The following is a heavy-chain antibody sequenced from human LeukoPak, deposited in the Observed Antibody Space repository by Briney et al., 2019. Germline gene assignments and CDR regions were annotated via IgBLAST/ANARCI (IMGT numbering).Heavy chain of an antibody. CDR2: INWNGGST. CDR1: GFTFYDYG. D-gene: IGHD3-22*01. J-gene: IGHJ4*02. CDR3: ARDRRGYYYDSSGYSPFVYYFDY. V-gene: IGHV3-20*04. Sequence: GGSLRLSCAASGFTFYDYGMSWVRQAPGKGLEWVSGINWNGGSTGYADSVKGRFTISRDNAKNSLYLQMNSLRAEDTALYYCARDRRGYYYDSSGYSPFVYYFDYWGQGTLVTVSS.